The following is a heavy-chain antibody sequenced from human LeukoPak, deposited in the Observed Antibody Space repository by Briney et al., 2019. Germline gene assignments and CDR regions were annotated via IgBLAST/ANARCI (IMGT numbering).Heavy chain of an antibody. J-gene: IGHJ4*02. CDR3: TTSDCEY. CDR2: IKPDGNNK. V-gene: IGHV3-7*03. CDR1: GFTFSIHW. Sequence: GGSLRLSCAAFGFTFSIHWMAWVRQAPGKGLGWVATIKPDGNNKYFVDSVKGRFTVSRDNAKTSLYLQMNSLRAEDTAIYYCTTSDCEYWGQGTLVTVSS.